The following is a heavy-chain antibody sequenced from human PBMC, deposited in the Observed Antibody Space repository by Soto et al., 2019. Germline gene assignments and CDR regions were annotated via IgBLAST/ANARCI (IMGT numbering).Heavy chain of an antibody. CDR1: GLSITDSEMG. J-gene: IGHJ5*02. CDR3: ARRHLAVAVSPWFDP. CDR2: IDSSGEK. V-gene: IGHV2-26*01. D-gene: IGHD6-19*01. Sequence: QVTLKESGPVLVKPTETLTLRCTVSGLSITDSEMGVSWIRQPPGQPLEWLAHIDSSGEKSYRKFLKSRLAISKYTSKSQIVLTMTNMDPADTATYYCARRHLAVAVSPWFDPWGQGIPVTVSS.